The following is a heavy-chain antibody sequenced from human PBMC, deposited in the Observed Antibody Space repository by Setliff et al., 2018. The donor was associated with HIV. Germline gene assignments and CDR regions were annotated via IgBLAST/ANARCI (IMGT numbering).Heavy chain of an antibody. CDR2: VYYNGST. Sequence: ASETLSLTCTVSGGSLSNHYWSWLRQSPKNGLEWIGNVYYNGSTNYKPSFKSRVSITVDTSRNQFPLNLTSLTTADTAMYYCASSYYDFWNGLPRSFDVWGQGTMVTVSS. J-gene: IGHJ3*01. CDR3: ASSYYDFWNGLPRSFDV. V-gene: IGHV4-59*11. CDR1: GGSLSNHY. D-gene: IGHD3-3*01.